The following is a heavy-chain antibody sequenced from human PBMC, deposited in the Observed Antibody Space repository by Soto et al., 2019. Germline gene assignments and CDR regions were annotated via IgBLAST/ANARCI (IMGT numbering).Heavy chain of an antibody. CDR2: INHSGST. D-gene: IGHD2-2*01. Sequence: PSETLSLTCAVYGGSFSGYYWSWIRQPPGKGLEWIGEINHSGSTNYNPSLKSRVTISVDTSKNQFSLKLSSVTAADTAVCYCARARYCSSTSCFGYYYYYGMDVWGQGTTVTVSS. CDR3: ARARYCSSTSCFGYYYYYGMDV. CDR1: GGSFSGYY. V-gene: IGHV4-34*01. J-gene: IGHJ6*02.